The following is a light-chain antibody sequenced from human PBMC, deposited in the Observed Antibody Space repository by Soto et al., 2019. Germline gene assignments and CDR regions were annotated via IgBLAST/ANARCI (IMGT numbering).Light chain of an antibody. V-gene: IGLV1-44*01. J-gene: IGLJ3*02. CDR2: SND. CDR3: AAWDARLNGVV. Sequence: QSVLTQPPSTSGTPGQRVTISCSGSSSNIGTNTVNWYQQVPGTAPKLHIYSNDQRPSGVPDRFSGSKSGTSVSLAISGLQSEDEADYFCAAWDARLNGVVFGGGTKLTVL. CDR1: SSNIGTNT.